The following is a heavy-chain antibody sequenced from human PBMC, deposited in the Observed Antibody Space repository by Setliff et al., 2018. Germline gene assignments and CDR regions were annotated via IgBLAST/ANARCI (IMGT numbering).Heavy chain of an antibody. D-gene: IGHD3-22*01. CDR2: IYYSGST. Sequence: SETLSLTCTVSGGSISSSSYYWGWIRQPPGKGLEWVGSIYYSGSTYYNPSLKSRVTMSIDKSKNEFSLKMSSVTAADTAVYYCARAPRYFDSTGSYFDGWGQGTLVTVSS. CDR3: ARAPRYFDSTGSYFDG. J-gene: IGHJ4*02. V-gene: IGHV4-39*07. CDR1: GGSISSSSYY.